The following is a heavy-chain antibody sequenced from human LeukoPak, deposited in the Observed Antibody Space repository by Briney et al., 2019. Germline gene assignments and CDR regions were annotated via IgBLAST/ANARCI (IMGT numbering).Heavy chain of an antibody. CDR1: GFSISSAG. CDR3: ATGGIAAAPYYGMDV. Sequence: GASVKVSCKASGFSISSAGITWVRQAPGQGLEWLGWKSASNGNTNSAQKFQGRVTMTEDTSTDTAYMELSSLRSEDTAVYYCATGGIAAAPYYGMDVWGQGTTVTVSS. V-gene: IGHV1-18*01. J-gene: IGHJ6*02. CDR2: KSASNGNT. D-gene: IGHD6-13*01.